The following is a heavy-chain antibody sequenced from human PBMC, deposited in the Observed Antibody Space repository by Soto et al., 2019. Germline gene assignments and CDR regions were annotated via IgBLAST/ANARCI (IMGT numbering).Heavy chain of an antibody. CDR2: IHPNTGAT. Sequence: QVQLVQSGAEVKKPGASVKVSCKASGYSFTGFYIHWVRQAPGQGLEWMGSIHPNTGATNYAQNFQGRVTMTTDTSISTAYMELSSLRSDDTAGYYCARWASGRYFWGPGTLVTVSS. V-gene: IGHV1-2*02. CDR3: ARWASGRYF. D-gene: IGHD1-26*01. CDR1: GYSFTGFY. J-gene: IGHJ4*02.